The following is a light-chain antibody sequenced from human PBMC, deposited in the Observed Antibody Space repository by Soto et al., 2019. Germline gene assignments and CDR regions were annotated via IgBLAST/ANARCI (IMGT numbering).Light chain of an antibody. Sequence: EIVMTQSPATLSVSPGERVTLSCRASQSVSSNLAWYQQKPGQSPRLLIYGASTRATGIPARFSGSGSGTEFTLTISSLQSEDFAVYYCQQYNNWPMWTFGQGTKVDI. CDR3: QQYNNWPMWT. V-gene: IGKV3-15*01. CDR1: QSVSSN. CDR2: GAS. J-gene: IGKJ1*01.